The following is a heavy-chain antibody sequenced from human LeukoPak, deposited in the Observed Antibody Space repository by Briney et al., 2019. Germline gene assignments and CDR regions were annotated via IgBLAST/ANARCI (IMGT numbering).Heavy chain of an antibody. CDR1: GFTFDDYA. Sequence: PGGFLRLSCAASGFTFDDYAMHWVRQAPGKGLEWVSGISWNSGSIGYADSVKGRFTISRDNAKNSLYLQMNSLRAEDTALYYCAKDTHGYGSGSYYKAFDYWGQGTLVTVSS. J-gene: IGHJ4*02. D-gene: IGHD3-10*01. CDR3: AKDTHGYGSGSYYKAFDY. CDR2: ISWNSGSI. V-gene: IGHV3-9*01.